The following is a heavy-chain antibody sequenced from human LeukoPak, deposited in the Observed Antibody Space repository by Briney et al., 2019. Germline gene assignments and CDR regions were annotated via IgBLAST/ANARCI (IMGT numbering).Heavy chain of an antibody. CDR2: TIPIFGTA. CDR3: ARVYGSVVGAKWYFDY. J-gene: IGHJ4*02. V-gene: IGHV1-69*01. Sequence: ASVKVSCKASGGTFSSYAISWVRQAPGQGLEWMGGTIPIFGTANYAQKFQGRVTITADESTSTAYMELSSLRSEDTAVYYCARVYGSVVGAKWYFDYWGQGTLVTVSS. D-gene: IGHD1-26*01. CDR1: GGTFSSYA.